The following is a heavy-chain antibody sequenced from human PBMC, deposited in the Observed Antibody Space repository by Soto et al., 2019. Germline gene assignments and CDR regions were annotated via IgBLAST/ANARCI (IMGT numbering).Heavy chain of an antibody. D-gene: IGHD3-22*01. V-gene: IGHV4-34*01. Sequence: PSETLSLTCAVYGGSLSGYYWSWIRQPPGKGLEWIGEINHGGSTNYNPSLTSRVTLSVDTSKNQFSLKLSSVTAADTAVYYCARDSFYYDSSGYYKVYYFDYWGKGTLVTVSS. J-gene: IGHJ4*02. CDR2: INHGGST. CDR1: GGSLSGYY. CDR3: ARDSFYYDSSGYYKVYYFDY.